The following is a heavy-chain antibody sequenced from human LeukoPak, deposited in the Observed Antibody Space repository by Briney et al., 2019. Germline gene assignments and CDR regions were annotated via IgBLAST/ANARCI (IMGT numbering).Heavy chain of an antibody. D-gene: IGHD3-10*01. Sequence: GGSLRLSCAASGFTFSSYWMSWVRQAPGKGLEWVANIKQDGSEKYYVDSVKGRFTISRDNAKNSLYLQMNSLRAEDTAVYYCARGGILSVRYGSGSYYGYWGQGTLVTVSS. CDR2: IKQDGSEK. CDR1: GFTFSSYW. V-gene: IGHV3-7*01. CDR3: ARGGILSVRYGSGSYYGY. J-gene: IGHJ4*02.